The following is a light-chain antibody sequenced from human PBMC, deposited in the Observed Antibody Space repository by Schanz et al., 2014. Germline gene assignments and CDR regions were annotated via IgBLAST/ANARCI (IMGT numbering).Light chain of an antibody. Sequence: QSVLTQPPSVSGTPGQRVTISCSGSGSNIGSNTVNWYQQLPGTAPKLLIYCNTQRPSGVPDRFSGSKSGTSASLAISGLRSEDEADYYCAAWDDSLDAYVFGSGTKLTVL. CDR1: GSNIGSNT. CDR2: CNT. J-gene: IGLJ1*01. V-gene: IGLV1-44*01. CDR3: AAWDDSLDAYV.